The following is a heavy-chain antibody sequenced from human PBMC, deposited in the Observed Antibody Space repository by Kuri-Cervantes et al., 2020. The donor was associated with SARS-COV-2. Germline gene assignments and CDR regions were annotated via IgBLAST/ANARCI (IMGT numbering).Heavy chain of an antibody. D-gene: IGHD3-16*02. CDR3: ARESLSLGELSFDGMDV. CDR2: ISYDGSDK. J-gene: IGHJ6*02. V-gene: IGHV3-30*07. CDR1: GFTFSNYA. Sequence: GESLKISCAASGFTFSNYAIHWVRQAPGKGLEWVALISYDGSDKNYADSEKGRFTISRDNSKNTLYLQMNSLRDEDTAVYYCARESLSLGELSFDGMDVWGQGTTVTVSS.